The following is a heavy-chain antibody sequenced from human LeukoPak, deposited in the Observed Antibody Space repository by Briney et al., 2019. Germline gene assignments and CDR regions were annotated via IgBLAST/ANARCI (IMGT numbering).Heavy chain of an antibody. V-gene: IGHV4-30-2*01. D-gene: IGHD3-22*01. CDR1: GGSISSGGYS. CDR2: IYHSGST. Sequence: SETLSLTCAVSGGSISSGGYSWSWIRQPPGKGLEWIGYIYHSGSTYYNPSLKSRVTISVDRSKNQFSLKLSSATAADTAVYYCARGVYYYDSSGSFSWFDPWGQGTLVTVSS. J-gene: IGHJ5*02. CDR3: ARGVYYYDSSGSFSWFDP.